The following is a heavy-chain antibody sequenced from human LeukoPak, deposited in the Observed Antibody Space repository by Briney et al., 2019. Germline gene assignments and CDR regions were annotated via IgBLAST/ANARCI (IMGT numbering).Heavy chain of an antibody. CDR2: IKQDGSEK. CDR1: GFTFSSYW. Sequence: GGSLRLSCAASGFTFSSYWMSWVRQAPGKGLEWVANIKQDGSEKYYVDSVKGRFTISRDNAKNSLYLQMNSLRAEDTAVYYCARVCGLWVMKYFDYWGQGTLVTVSS. D-gene: IGHD3-16*01. CDR3: ARVCGLWVMKYFDY. V-gene: IGHV3-7*01. J-gene: IGHJ4*02.